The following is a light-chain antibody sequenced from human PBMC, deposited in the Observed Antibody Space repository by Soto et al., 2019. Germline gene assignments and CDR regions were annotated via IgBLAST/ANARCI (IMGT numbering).Light chain of an antibody. CDR3: SSFTHRKTYV. CDR2: DVN. CDR1: SSDVGGYNS. V-gene: IGLV2-14*01. Sequence: QSVLTQPASVSGSPGQSIAISCTGTSSDVGGYNSVSWFQQHPGKAPQLIIYDVNDRPSAVSDRFSCSKSGNTASLTISGLQTEDDADYDCSSFTHRKTYVFGTGTKLTVL. J-gene: IGLJ1*01.